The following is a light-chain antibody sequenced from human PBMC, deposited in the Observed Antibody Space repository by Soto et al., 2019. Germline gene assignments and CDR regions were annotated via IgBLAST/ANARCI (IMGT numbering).Light chain of an antibody. CDR1: QSVSSTY. Sequence: EIVLTQSPGTLSLSPGERATLSCRASQSVSSTYLAWYQQKPDQAPRLLIYGASSRATGIPDRFSGSGSGADFTLTISRLEPEDFAVYYCQQYGSSPLTFGQGTKVEI. J-gene: IGKJ1*01. CDR3: QQYGSSPLT. CDR2: GAS. V-gene: IGKV3-20*01.